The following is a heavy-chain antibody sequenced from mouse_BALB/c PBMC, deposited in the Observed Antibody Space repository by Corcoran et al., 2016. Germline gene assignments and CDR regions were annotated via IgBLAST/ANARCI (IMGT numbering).Heavy chain of an antibody. J-gene: IGHJ4*01. Sequence: QIQLVQSGPELKKPGETVKISCNASGYTFTNYGMNWVKQAPGKGLKWMGWINTYTGEPTYADDFKGRFAFSLETSASTAYLQINNITNEDTATYFCATDPRAMDYWGQRTSVTVSS. CDR3: ATDPRAMDY. CDR2: INTYTGEP. CDR1: GYTFTNYG. V-gene: IGHV9-3-1*01.